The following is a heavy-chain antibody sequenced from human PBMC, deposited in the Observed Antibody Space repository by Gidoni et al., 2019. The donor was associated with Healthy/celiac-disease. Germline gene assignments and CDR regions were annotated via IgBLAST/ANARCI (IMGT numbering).Heavy chain of an antibody. Sequence: EVQLVESGGGLVKPGGSLRLSCAASGFTFRNAWMSWVRQAPGKGLEWVGRIKSKTDGGTTDYAAPVKGRFTISRDDSKNTLYLQMNSLKTEDTAVYYCTTDPEWELLDGADYWGQGTLVTVSS. CDR3: TTDPEWELLDGADY. J-gene: IGHJ4*02. CDR2: IKSKTDGGTT. CDR1: GFTFRNAW. V-gene: IGHV3-15*01. D-gene: IGHD1-26*01.